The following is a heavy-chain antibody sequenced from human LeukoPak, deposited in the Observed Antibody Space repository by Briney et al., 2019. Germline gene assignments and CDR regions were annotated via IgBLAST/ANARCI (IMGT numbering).Heavy chain of an antibody. J-gene: IGHJ4*02. Sequence: GGSLRLSCAGSGFTFSDYYMSWIRQAPGRGLEWVSSFSDSSSYTNYADSVKGRFTISRDNSKNSLHLQMNSLRTEDTALYHCAKDRGWYDHWGQGTLVTVPS. CDR1: GFTFSDYY. V-gene: IGHV3-11*05. D-gene: IGHD6-19*01. CDR3: AKDRGWYDH. CDR2: FSDSSSYT.